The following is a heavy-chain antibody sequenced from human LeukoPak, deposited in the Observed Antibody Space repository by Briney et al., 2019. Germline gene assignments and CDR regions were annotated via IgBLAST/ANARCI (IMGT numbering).Heavy chain of an antibody. Sequence: GGSLRLSCAGSGFTFSSYGMHWVRQAPGKGLEWVAFIRYDGSNKYYADSVKGRFTISRDNSKNTLYLQMNSLRAEDTAVYYCAKTYYDILTGFYDAFDIWGQGTMVTVSS. CDR2: IRYDGSNK. CDR1: GFTFSSYG. D-gene: IGHD3-9*01. J-gene: IGHJ3*02. CDR3: AKTYYDILTGFYDAFDI. V-gene: IGHV3-30*02.